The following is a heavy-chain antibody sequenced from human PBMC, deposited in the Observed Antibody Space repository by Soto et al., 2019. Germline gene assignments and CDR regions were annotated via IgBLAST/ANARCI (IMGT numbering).Heavy chain of an antibody. CDR3: ATALMVYAIYAFDI. J-gene: IGHJ3*02. CDR2: FDPEDGET. CDR1: GYTLTELS. V-gene: IGHV1-24*01. Sequence: VASVKVSCKVSGYTLTELSMHWVRQAPGKGLEWMGGFDPEDGETIYAQKFQGRVTMTEDTSTDTAYMELSSLRSEDTAVYYCATALMVYAIYAFDIWGQGAMVTVSS. D-gene: IGHD2-8*01.